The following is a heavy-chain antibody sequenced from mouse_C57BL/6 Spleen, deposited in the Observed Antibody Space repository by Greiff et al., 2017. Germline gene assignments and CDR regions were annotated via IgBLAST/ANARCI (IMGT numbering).Heavy chain of an antibody. D-gene: IGHD3-3*01. CDR3: ARSEAGTGDY. V-gene: IGHV1-69*01. J-gene: IGHJ2*01. CDR2: IDPTDSDT. CDR1: GYTFTSYW. Sequence: QVQLQQPGAELVMPGASVKLSCKASGYTFTSYWMHWVKQRPGQGLEWIGEIDPTDSDTNYNQKFKGKSTLTVDKSSSTAYMQLSSLTSEDSAVYYCARSEAGTGDYWGQGTTLTVSS.